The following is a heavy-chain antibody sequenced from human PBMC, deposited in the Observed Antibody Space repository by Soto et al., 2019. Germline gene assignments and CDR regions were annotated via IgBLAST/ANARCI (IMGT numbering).Heavy chain of an antibody. Sequence: SETLSLTCTVSGGSISSGGYYWSWIRQHPGKGLEWIGYIYYSGSTYYNPSLKSRVTISVGTSKNQFSLKLSSVTAADTAVYYCARAFPLSGSYYITYYYCGMDVWDQGTTVTVSS. J-gene: IGHJ6*02. D-gene: IGHD3-10*01. CDR2: IYYSGST. CDR1: GGSISSGGYY. V-gene: IGHV4-31*03. CDR3: ARAFPLSGSYYITYYYCGMDV.